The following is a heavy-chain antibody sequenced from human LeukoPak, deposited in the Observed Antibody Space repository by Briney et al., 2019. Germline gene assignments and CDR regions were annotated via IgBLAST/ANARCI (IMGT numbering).Heavy chain of an antibody. CDR2: ISGSGLTT. Sequence: GGSLRLSCAASGFTFSIYGMSWVRQAPGKGLEWVSHISGSGLTTYYADSVKGRFSISRDNAKNSLYLQMNSLRAEDTAVYYCAREGNSYGVPFDYWGQGTLVTVSS. CDR1: GFTFSIYG. V-gene: IGHV3-23*01. D-gene: IGHD5-18*01. J-gene: IGHJ4*02. CDR3: AREGNSYGVPFDY.